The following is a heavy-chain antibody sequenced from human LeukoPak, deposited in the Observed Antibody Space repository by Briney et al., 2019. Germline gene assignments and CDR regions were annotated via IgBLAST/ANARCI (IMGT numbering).Heavy chain of an antibody. CDR3: ARDGDFWSAQGAFDI. V-gene: IGHV3-7*01. CDR2: IKQDGSEK. CDR1: GFTFSSYA. D-gene: IGHD3-3*01. J-gene: IGHJ3*02. Sequence: GGSLRLSCAASGFTFSSYAMSWVRQAPGKGLEWVASIKQDGSEKYYVDSVKGRFTISRDNAKNSLYLQMNSLRAEDTAVYYCARDGDFWSAQGAFDIWGQGTMVTVSS.